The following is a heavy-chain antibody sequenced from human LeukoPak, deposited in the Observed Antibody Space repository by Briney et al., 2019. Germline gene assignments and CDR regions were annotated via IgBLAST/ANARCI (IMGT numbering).Heavy chain of an antibody. V-gene: IGHV4-34*01. D-gene: IGHD3-10*01. J-gene: IGHJ4*02. CDR2: INHSGST. Sequence: GSLRLSCAASGFTFSSYSMNWVRQPPGKGLEWIGEINHSGSTNYNPSLKSRVTISVDTSKNQFSLKLSSVTAADTAVYYCASGITMVRRPFDYWGQGTLVTVSS. CDR1: GFTFSSYS. CDR3: ASGITMVRRPFDY.